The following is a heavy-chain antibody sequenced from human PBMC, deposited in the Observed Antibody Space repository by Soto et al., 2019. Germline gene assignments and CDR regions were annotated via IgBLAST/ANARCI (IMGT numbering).Heavy chain of an antibody. J-gene: IGHJ4*02. D-gene: IGHD2-21*02. V-gene: IGHV3-23*01. CDR2: ISVSVGST. CDR3: AKGDVPNSSCKAYFYDY. CDR1: GFPFAPST. Sequence: EVQLLQSGGGLVQPGGSLTLSCGASGFPFAPSTMSWVRQAPGKGLEWVSTISVSVGSTYSADSVQGRFTVSSDISDNSPFSRKTSKTAVDPAVYFCAKGDVPNSSCKAYFYDYWGRVVLV.